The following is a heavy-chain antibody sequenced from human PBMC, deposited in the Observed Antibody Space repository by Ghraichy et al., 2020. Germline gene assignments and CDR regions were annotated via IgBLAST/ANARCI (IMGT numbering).Heavy chain of an antibody. Sequence: GSLKLSCVASGFTFSSYSISWVRQAPGKGLEWVSTIRRSGASTYFPDSVRGRFTISRDNSKSTLYLQMNSLRAEDTAVYYCAIAQLLMVGAPDYWGQGTLVTVSS. V-gene: IGHV3-23*01. J-gene: IGHJ4*02. CDR2: IRRSGAST. CDR3: AIAQLLMVGAPDY. CDR1: GFTFSSYS. D-gene: IGHD1-26*01.